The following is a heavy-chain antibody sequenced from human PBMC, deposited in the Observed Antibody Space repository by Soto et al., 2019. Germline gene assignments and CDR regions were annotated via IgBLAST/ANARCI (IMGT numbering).Heavy chain of an antibody. D-gene: IGHD3-9*01. Sequence: ETLCLTCPVSGGSVSSGSYYWSWIRQPPGKGLEWIGYIYYSGSTNYNPSLKSRVTISVDTSKNQFSLKLSSVTAADTAVYYCARDHYYDILTGYYAGAFDIWGQGTMVTVSS. V-gene: IGHV4-61*01. CDR3: ARDHYYDILTGYYAGAFDI. CDR2: IYYSGST. CDR1: GGSVSSGSYY. J-gene: IGHJ3*02.